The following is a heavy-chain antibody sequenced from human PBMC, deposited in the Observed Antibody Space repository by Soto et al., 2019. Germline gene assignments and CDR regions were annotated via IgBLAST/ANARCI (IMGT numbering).Heavy chain of an antibody. J-gene: IGHJ4*02. Sequence: QVQLQESGPGLVKPSQTLSLTCTVSGGSISSGGYYWSWIRQHPGKGLEWIGYIYYSGSTYYNPALTRRFTISVDTSNNHAPLKLSPVTAADTAVDYCARGTELTNCSGGSCYPSGIDYRGQGTLVTVSS. V-gene: IGHV4-31*03. CDR1: GGSISSGGYY. CDR2: IYYSGST. CDR3: ARGTELTNCSGGSCYPSGIDY. D-gene: IGHD2-15*01.